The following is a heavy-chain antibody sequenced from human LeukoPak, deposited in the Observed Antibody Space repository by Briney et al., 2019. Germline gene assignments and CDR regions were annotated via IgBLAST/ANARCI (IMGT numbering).Heavy chain of an antibody. V-gene: IGHV4-39*02. D-gene: IGHD5-18*01. CDR2: IYYTRST. CDR3: ASLRRDTLYYFDY. Sequence: SETLSLTCPVSGGSISSSSYYWGWIRQHPGKGLEWIGTIYYTRSTNYNPSLKSRVTISVDTSKNHFSLKLNSVTAADTAVYYCASLRRDTLYYFDYWGQGTLVSVSS. CDR1: GGSISSSSYY. J-gene: IGHJ4*02.